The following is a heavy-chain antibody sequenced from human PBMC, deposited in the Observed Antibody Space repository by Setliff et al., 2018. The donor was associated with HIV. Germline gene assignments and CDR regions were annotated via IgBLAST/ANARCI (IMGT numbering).Heavy chain of an antibody. CDR1: GYTFTSYA. V-gene: IGHV1-3*01. CDR3: ARGGALLGYYYGSGSYPPDAFDI. D-gene: IGHD3-10*01. Sequence: ASVKVSCKSSGYTFTSYAMHWVRQAPGQRLEWMGWINAGNGNTKYSQKFQGRVTITRDTSASTAYMELSSLRSEDTAVYYCARGGALLGYYYGSGSYPPDAFDIWGQGTMVTVSS. CDR2: INAGNGNT. J-gene: IGHJ3*02.